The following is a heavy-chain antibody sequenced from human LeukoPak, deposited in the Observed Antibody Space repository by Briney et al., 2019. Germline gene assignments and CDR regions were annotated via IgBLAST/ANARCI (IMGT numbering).Heavy chain of an antibody. CDR3: TREVWNDEDY. V-gene: IGHV3-49*03. Sequence: PGGSLRLSCTALGFTFGDYAMSWFRQAPGRGLEWVGFIKSKAYGGTTEYAASVKGRFTISRDDSKSIAYLQMNSLKTEDTAVYYCTREVWNDEDYWGQGTLVTVSS. D-gene: IGHD1-1*01. J-gene: IGHJ4*02. CDR1: GFTFGDYA. CDR2: IKSKAYGGTT.